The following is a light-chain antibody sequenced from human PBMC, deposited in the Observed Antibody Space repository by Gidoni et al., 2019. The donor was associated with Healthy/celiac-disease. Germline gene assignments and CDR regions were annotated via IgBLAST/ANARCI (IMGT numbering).Light chain of an antibody. CDR1: QSIISY. V-gene: IGKV1-39*01. CDR3: QQSYSTPST. Sequence: DIQMTQSPSSLSASVGDRVTITCRASQSIISYLNWYQQKPGKAPKLLIYAASSLQSWVPSRFSGSGSGTYFTLTISSLQPEDFATYYCQQSYSTPSTFGQGTKVEIK. CDR2: AAS. J-gene: IGKJ1*01.